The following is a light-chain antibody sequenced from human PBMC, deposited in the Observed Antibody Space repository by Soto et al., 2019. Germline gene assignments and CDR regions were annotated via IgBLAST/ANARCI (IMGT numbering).Light chain of an antibody. CDR1: RSNIGSNP. CDR2: RDN. V-gene: IGLV1-44*01. Sequence: QAVVTQPPSASGTPGQRVTISCSGTRSNIGSNPVQWYLQLPGTAPKLLIYRDNERPSGVPDRFSGSKSGTSASLAIGGLQSEDEADYHCATWDDGLYGPVFGGGTKVTVL. CDR3: ATWDDGLYGPV. J-gene: IGLJ3*02.